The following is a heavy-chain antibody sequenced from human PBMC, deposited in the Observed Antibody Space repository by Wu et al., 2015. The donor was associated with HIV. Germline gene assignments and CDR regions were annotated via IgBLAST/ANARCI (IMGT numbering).Heavy chain of an antibody. V-gene: IGHV1-69*05. CDR1: GGTLSSYA. Sequence: QVQLVQSGSEMRKPESSVKVSCKASGGTLSSYAISWVRQAPGQGLDWMGGIIPMVGTTNYAQKFQGRVSITTDESMSTVYMELSSLKSDDTAVYYCARDGVGALGYFDLWGRGTLVTVSS. CDR2: IIPMVGTT. D-gene: IGHD1-26*01. J-gene: IGHJ2*01. CDR3: ARDGVGALGYFDL.